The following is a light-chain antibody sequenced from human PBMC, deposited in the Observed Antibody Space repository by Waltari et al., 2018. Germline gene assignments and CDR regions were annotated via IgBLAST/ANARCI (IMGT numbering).Light chain of an antibody. J-gene: IGKJ4*01. Sequence: DIQMTQSPSSLSASVGDRVNITCRASQNIRNNLNWYHQKPGKAPKLLIYAASTLQSGVPSRFSGSGSGTDFTLTISSLQPEDSATYYCQQSYSTTTFGGGTKVEIK. V-gene: IGKV1-39*01. CDR1: QNIRNN. CDR2: AAS. CDR3: QQSYSTTT.